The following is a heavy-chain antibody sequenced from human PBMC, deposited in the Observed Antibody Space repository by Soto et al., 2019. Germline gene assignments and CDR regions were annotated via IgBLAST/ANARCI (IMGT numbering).Heavy chain of an antibody. CDR2: ISDDEKRK. CDR3: ANAGVSLFEY. D-gene: IGHD3-10*01. Sequence: QVQLVESGGGVVQPGSSLRLSCAASGFSFSSYGMNWVRQAPGGGLEWVALISDDEKRKYYVDSVKGRFTISRDNSRDTLSLQMNSLRPEDTAVYYCANAGVSLFEYWGQGTVVTVSS. V-gene: IGHV3-30*18. J-gene: IGHJ4*02. CDR1: GFSFSSYG.